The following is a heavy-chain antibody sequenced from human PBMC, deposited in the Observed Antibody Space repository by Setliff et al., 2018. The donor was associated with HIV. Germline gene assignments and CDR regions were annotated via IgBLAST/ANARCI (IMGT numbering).Heavy chain of an antibody. CDR2: ITPFNGNT. V-gene: IGHV1-45*02. Sequence: GASVKVSCKASGYTFTYRYLHWVRQAPGQALEWMGWITPFNGNTNYAQKFQDRVTITRDRSMSTAYMDLSSLRSEDTAMYYCASNGNSVWNYYYYYMDVWGKGTTVTVSS. J-gene: IGHJ6*03. D-gene: IGHD4-17*01. CDR1: GYTFTYRY. CDR3: ASNGNSVWNYYYYYMDV.